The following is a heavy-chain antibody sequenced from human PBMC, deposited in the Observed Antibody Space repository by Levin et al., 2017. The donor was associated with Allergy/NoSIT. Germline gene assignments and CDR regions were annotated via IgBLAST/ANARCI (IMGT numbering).Heavy chain of an antibody. D-gene: IGHD5-12*01. CDR3: ARRSKESGYSGYDSKDSNGWYFDL. J-gene: IGHJ2*01. CDR1: GYSFTSYW. CDR2: IDPSDSYT. Sequence: GESLKISCKGSGYSFTSYWISWVRQMPGKGLEWMGRIDPSDSYTNYSPSFQGHVTISADKSISTAYLQWSSLKASDTAMYYCARRSKESGYSGYDSKDSNGWYFDLWGRGTLVTVSS. V-gene: IGHV5-10-1*01.